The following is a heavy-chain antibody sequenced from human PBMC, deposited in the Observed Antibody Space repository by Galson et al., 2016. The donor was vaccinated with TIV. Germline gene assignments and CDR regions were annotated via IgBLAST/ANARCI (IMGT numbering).Heavy chain of an antibody. V-gene: IGHV3-7*01. CDR3: ARSYQLLYFGGMDV. D-gene: IGHD2-2*02. CDR2: INQDGNEI. J-gene: IGHJ6*02. Sequence: SLRLSCAASGFTFSSYWMHWVRQAPGKGLEWVANINQDGNEIYYVDSVKGRFTISRDNAKNSLFLQMNSLRAEDTAVFYCARSYQLLYFGGMDVWGQGTTVTVSS. CDR1: GFTFSSYW.